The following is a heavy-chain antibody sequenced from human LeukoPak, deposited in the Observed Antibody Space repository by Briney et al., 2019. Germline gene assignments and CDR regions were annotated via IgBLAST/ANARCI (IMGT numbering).Heavy chain of an antibody. CDR2: INHSGRT. D-gene: IGHD3-22*01. J-gene: IGHJ5*02. CDR1: GVSLNGYY. CDR3: ARGVYYDTSDNWFDP. V-gene: IGHV4-34*01. Sequence: SETLSLTCAVSGVSLNGYYWGWIRQTPGKGLEWIGEINHSGRTNYNPSLKSRVTISADTSKNQFSLELRSVTAADTAVYYCARGVYYDTSDNWFDPWGQGTLVTVSS.